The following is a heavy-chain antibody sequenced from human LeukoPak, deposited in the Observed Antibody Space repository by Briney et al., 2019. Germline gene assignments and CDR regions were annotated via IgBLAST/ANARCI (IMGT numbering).Heavy chain of an antibody. D-gene: IGHD5-12*01. V-gene: IGHV4-59*08. CDR1: GGSISSYC. CDR3: ARHPYGGYGYLDY. J-gene: IGHJ4*02. Sequence: SETLSLTCTVSGGSISSYCWSWIRQPPGKGLEWIGYIYYSGSTNYNPSLKSRVTISVDTSKNQFSLKLSSVTAADTAVYYCARHPYGGYGYLDYWGQGTLVTVSS. CDR2: IYYSGST.